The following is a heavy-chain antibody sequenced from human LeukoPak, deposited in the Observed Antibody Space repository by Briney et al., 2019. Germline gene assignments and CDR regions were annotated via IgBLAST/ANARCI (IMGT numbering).Heavy chain of an antibody. J-gene: IGHJ4*02. V-gene: IGHV3-11*06. D-gene: IGHD3-10*01. CDR2: ISSSSSYT. CDR3: ARDYGSGGFAY. CDR1: GFTFSDYY. Sequence: GGSLRLSCAASGFTFSDYYMSWIRQAPGKGLEWVSYISSSSSYTNYADSVKGRFTISRDNAKNSLYLQMNSLRAEDTAVYYCARDYGSGGFAYWGQGTLVTVSS.